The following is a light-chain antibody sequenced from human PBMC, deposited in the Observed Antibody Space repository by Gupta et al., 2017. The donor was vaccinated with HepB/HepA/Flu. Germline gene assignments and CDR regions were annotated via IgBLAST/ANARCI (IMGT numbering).Light chain of an antibody. Sequence: VMTQSPLSLPVTPGEPASISCRSSQSLLHSNGYNYLDWYLQKPGQSPQLLIYLGSNRASGVPDRFSGSGSGTDFTLKISRVEAEDVGIYYCMQALQTPYTFGQGTKLEIK. CDR2: LGS. V-gene: IGKV2-28*01. CDR3: MQALQTPYT. J-gene: IGKJ2*01. CDR1: QSLLHSNGYNY.